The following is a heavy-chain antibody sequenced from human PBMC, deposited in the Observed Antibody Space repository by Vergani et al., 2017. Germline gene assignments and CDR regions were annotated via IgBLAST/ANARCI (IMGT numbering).Heavy chain of an antibody. V-gene: IGHV1-2*02. CDR1: GYTFTGYY. D-gene: IGHD1-26*01. CDR2: INPNSGGT. Sequence: QVQLVQSGAEVKKPGASVKVSCKASGYTFTGYYMHWVRQAPGHGLEWMGWINPNSGGTNYAQKFQGRVTMTRDTSISTAYMELSRLRSDDTAVYYCARVTGTSGSYSEADYWGQGTLVTVSS. CDR3: ARVTGTSGSYSEADY. J-gene: IGHJ4*02.